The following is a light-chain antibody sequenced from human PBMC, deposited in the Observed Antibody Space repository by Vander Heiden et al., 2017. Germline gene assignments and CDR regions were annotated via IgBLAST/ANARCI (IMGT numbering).Light chain of an antibody. J-gene: IGLJ2*01. Sequence: QSALTQPSAVSGSPGQSNTIPRTGTSNDVGAYNVVSWYQQHPGEAPKLMIYDFTNRPSGISCRFSGSKSGNTASLTISGLQAEDEADYYCSSYTTSHTGVFGGGTKLTVL. CDR2: DFT. V-gene: IGLV2-14*01. CDR3: SSYTTSHTGV. CDR1: SNDVGAYNV.